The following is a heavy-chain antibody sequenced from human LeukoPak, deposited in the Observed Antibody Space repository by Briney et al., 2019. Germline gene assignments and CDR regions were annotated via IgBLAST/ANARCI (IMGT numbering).Heavy chain of an antibody. CDR3: VRGPYGASISKWFDP. D-gene: IGHD4/OR15-4a*01. Sequence: SETLSLTCTVSRGSISGYSWSWIRQFPGGGLEGIGYIYYSGDTAYNPSLRSRVTLSVDTSKNQFSLQLRSVTTADTAVYYCVRGPYGASISKWFDPWGQGTQVIVSP. J-gene: IGHJ5*02. V-gene: IGHV4-59*01. CDR1: RGSISGYS. CDR2: IYYSGDT.